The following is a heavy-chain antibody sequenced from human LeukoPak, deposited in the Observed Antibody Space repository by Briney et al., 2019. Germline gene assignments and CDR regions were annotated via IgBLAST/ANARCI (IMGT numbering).Heavy chain of an antibody. D-gene: IGHD1-1*01. CDR3: ARDGASIDDQYYGLDV. CDR2: ISGSGGSGGST. CDR1: GFTFSNYA. V-gene: IGHV3-23*01. Sequence: GGSLRLSCAASGFTFSNYAMSWVRQAPGKGLEWVSAISGSGGSGGSTYYADSVRGRFTISRDNSKNTLYLQMNSLRAEDTAVYYCARDGASIDDQYYGLDVWGQGTTVTVSS. J-gene: IGHJ6*02.